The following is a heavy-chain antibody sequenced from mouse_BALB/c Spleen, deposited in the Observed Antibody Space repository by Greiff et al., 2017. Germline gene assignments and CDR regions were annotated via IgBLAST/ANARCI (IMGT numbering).Heavy chain of an antibody. D-gene: IGHD2-14*01. Sequence: VQLQQSGPQLVRPGASVKISCKASGYSFTSYWMHWVKQRPGQGLEWIGMIDPSDSETRLNQKFKDKATLTVDKSSSTAYMQLSSPTSEDSAVYYCARGGYDDAMDYWGQGTSVTVSS. CDR2: IDPSDSET. V-gene: IGHV1S127*01. CDR1: GYSFTSYW. CDR3: ARGGYDDAMDY. J-gene: IGHJ4*01.